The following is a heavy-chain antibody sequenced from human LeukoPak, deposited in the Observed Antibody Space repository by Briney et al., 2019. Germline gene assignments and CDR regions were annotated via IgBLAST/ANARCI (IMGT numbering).Heavy chain of an antibody. J-gene: IGHJ5*02. CDR3: ARANIVVVPAAYWFDP. D-gene: IGHD2-2*01. V-gene: IGHV1-46*01. Sequence: ASVKVSCKASGYTFTSYYMHWVRQAPGQGLEWMGIINPSGGSTSYAQKFQGRVTMTRDMSTSTVYMELSSLRSEDTAVYYCARANIVVVPAAYWFDPWGQGTLVTVSS. CDR2: INPSGGST. CDR1: GYTFTSYY.